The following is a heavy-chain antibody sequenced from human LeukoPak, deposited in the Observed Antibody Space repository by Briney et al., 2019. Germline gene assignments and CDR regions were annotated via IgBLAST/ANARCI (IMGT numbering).Heavy chain of an antibody. J-gene: IGHJ5*02. D-gene: IGHD4-23*01. CDR2: IWYDGSNK. V-gene: IGHV3-33*01. Sequence: PGGSLRLSCAASGVTFSSYGMHWVRQAPGKGLEWVAVIWYDGSNKYYADSVKGRFTISRDNSKNTLYLQMNSLRAEDTAVYYCARDKAGVSTVVTAWGQGTLVTVSS. CDR1: GVTFSSYG. CDR3: ARDKAGVSTVVTA.